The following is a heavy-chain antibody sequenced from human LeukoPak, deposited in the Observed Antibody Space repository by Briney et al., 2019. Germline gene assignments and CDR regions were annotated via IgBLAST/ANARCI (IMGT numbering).Heavy chain of an antibody. V-gene: IGHV3-23*01. CDR3: AKDFPILSTTQNYYYCMDV. CDR2: ISGSGGST. J-gene: IGHJ6*03. Sequence: PGGSLRLSCAASGFTFSSYAMRWLRQAPGKGLEWVSAISGSGGSTYYADSVKGRFTISRDNSKNTLYLQMNSLRAEDTAVYYCAKDFPILSTTQNYYYCMDVWGKGTTVTVSS. CDR1: GFTFSSYA. D-gene: IGHD1-14*01.